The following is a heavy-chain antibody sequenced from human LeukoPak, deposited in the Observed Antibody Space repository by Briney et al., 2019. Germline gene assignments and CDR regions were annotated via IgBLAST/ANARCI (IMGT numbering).Heavy chain of an antibody. J-gene: IGHJ5*02. CDR2: LNPNSGGT. D-gene: IGHD4-17*01. Sequence: ASVKVSCKASGYTFTDYYIHWVRQAPGQGLEWMGRLNPNSGGTNYAQKFRGRVTMTRDTSISTAYMELTRLRSDDTAVYYCARAPDDYGDYGAPPRAYNWFDPWGQGTLVTVSS. V-gene: IGHV1-2*06. CDR1: GYTFTDYY. CDR3: ARAPDDYGDYGAPPRAYNWFDP.